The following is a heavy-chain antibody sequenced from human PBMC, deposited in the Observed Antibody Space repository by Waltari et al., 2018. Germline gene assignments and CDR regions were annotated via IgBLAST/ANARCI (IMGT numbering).Heavy chain of an antibody. D-gene: IGHD2-2*01. Sequence: QVQLQESGPGLVKPSETLSLTCTVSGGSISSSYWAWIRQPPGKGLDWIGYIYYSGTTNYDPSLKSRVTISVDTSKNQFSLKLSSVTAADTAVYYCARGLGYCSSNRCFDAFDIWGQGTMVTVSS. J-gene: IGHJ3*02. CDR1: GGSISSSY. CDR3: ARGLGYCSSNRCFDAFDI. CDR2: IYYSGTT. V-gene: IGHV4-59*01.